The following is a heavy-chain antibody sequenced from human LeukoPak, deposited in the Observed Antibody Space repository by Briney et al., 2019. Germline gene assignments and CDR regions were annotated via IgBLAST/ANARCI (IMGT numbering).Heavy chain of an antibody. J-gene: IGHJ6*02. D-gene: IGHD6-13*01. V-gene: IGHV1-8*01. Sequence: MNPNSGNTGYAQKFQGRVTMTRNTSISTAYMELSSLRSEDTAVYYCAREGAAAGDYYGMDVWGQRTTVTVSS. CDR2: MNPNSGNT. CDR3: AREGAAAGDYYGMDV.